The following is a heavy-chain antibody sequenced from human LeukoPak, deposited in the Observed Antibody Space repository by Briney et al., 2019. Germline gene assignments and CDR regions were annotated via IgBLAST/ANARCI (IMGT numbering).Heavy chain of an antibody. CDR2: IYSGGST. CDR1: GFTVSGNY. D-gene: IGHD3-22*01. CDR3: ARVGEAYYYDTSGYST. Sequence: GGSLTLSCAASGFTVSGNYMSWVRQAPGKGLEWVSIIYSGGSTYYADSVKGRFTISRDISKNTLYLQMNSLRAEDTAVYYCARVGEAYYYDTSGYSTWGQGTLVTVPS. V-gene: IGHV3-66*01. J-gene: IGHJ4*02.